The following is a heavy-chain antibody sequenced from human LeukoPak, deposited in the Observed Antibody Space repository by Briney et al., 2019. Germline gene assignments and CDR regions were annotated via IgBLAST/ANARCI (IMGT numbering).Heavy chain of an antibody. CDR1: GFTFSRYW. CDR2: IKSDGGST. CDR3: ARGSSVVGLD. D-gene: IGHD2-15*01. J-gene: IGHJ4*02. V-gene: IGHV3-74*01. Sequence: GGSLRLSCAASGFTFSRYWMHWVRQAPGKGLVWVSRIKSDGGSTSYADSVKGRFTSSRDNAKNTLYLQMNRLRAEDTAVYYCARGSSVVGLDWGQGTLVTVSS.